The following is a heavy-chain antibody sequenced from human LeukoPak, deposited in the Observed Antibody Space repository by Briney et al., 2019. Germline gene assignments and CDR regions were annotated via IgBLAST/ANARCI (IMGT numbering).Heavy chain of an antibody. D-gene: IGHD2-15*01. CDR2: INPNNGAT. CDR3: ARDPRYCSGGSCLSWFDY. Sequence: ASVKVSCKASGYSFTGSYIHWVRQAPGQGLEWMGWINPNNGATNYAQKLQGRDTMTTDTSTSTAYMELRSLRSDDTAVYYCARDPRYCSGGSCLSWFDYWGQGTLVTVSS. J-gene: IGHJ4*02. CDR1: GYSFTGSY. V-gene: IGHV1-18*04.